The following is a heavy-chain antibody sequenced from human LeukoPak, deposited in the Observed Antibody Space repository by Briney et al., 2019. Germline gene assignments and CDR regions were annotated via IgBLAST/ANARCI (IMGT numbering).Heavy chain of an antibody. Sequence: ASVKVSCKASDYTFKSYGISWVRQAPGQGLEWMGWISGYNGNTNYIQKLQGRVTMTTDTSTSTAYMELRSLRSDDTAVYYCTRDVDFSGVVVFPIHCDYWGEGTLVTVSS. CDR3: TRDVDFSGVVVFPIHCDY. D-gene: IGHD2-8*02. CDR2: ISGYNGNT. CDR1: DYTFKSYG. V-gene: IGHV1-18*01. J-gene: IGHJ4*02.